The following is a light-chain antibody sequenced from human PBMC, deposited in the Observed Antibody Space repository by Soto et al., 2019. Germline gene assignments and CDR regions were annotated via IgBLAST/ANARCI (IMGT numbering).Light chain of an antibody. CDR2: DVS. CDR3: CSYAGSYTNV. V-gene: IGLV2-11*01. Sequence: ALTQPPSVSGSPGQSVTISCTGTSSDVGNYNYVSWYQQHPGKAPRLMIYDVSKRPSGVPGRFSGSKSGNTASLSISGLQAEDEAEYYCCSYAGSYTNVFGTGTKVTVL. CDR1: SSDVGNYNY. J-gene: IGLJ1*01.